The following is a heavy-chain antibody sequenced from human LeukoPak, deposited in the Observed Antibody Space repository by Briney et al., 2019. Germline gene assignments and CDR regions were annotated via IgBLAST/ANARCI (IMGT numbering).Heavy chain of an antibody. V-gene: IGHV5-51*01. CDR3: ARHRLADYWKGYYSIFDY. D-gene: IGHD3-3*01. CDR2: IYPGDSDT. Sequence: GESLKISCKGSGYRFTSYWIGWVRQMPGKGLEWMGIIYPGDSDTRYSPSFQGQVTISADKSISTAYLQWSSLEASDTAMYYCARHRLADYWKGYYSIFDYWGQGTLVTVSS. J-gene: IGHJ4*02. CDR1: GYRFTSYW.